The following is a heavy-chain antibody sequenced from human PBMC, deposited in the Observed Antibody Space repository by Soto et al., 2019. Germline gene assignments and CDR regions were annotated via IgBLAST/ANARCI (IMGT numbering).Heavy chain of an antibody. CDR1: GIIFSEYS. CDR3: ASVLGYSDWSLEENGMEV. J-gene: IGHJ6*02. CDR2: ISSDGDIT. Sequence: RGPLRLSCSASGIIFSEYSMHLVLHALRKGLQYVSAISSDGDITSYADSVKGRFTLSRDNSKNALYLQMNSLRAEYTAVYYCASVLGYSDWSLEENGMEVWGRGTTVTVSS. D-gene: IGHD3-9*01. V-gene: IGHV3-64*04.